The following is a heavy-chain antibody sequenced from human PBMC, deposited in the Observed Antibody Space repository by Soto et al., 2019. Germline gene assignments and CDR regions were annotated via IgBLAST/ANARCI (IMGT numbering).Heavy chain of an antibody. V-gene: IGHV1-2*04. J-gene: IGHJ6*02. D-gene: IGHD3-3*01. CDR3: ARGPYYDFWSGSGGVDV. CDR2: INPNSGGT. Sequence: ASVKVSCKASGYTFTGYYMHWVRQAPGQGLEWMGWINPNSGGTNYAQKFQGWVTMTRDTSISTAYMELSRLRSDDTAVYYCARGPYYDFWSGSGGVDVWGQGTTVTVS. CDR1: GYTFTGYY.